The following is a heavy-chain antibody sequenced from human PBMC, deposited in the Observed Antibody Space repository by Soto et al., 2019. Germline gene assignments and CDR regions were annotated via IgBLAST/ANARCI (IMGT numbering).Heavy chain of an antibody. V-gene: IGHV1-69*01. CDR1: GGTFSTYA. D-gene: IGHD2-15*01. CDR2: VIPIFGTP. J-gene: IGHJ6*02. Sequence: QVQLVQSGAEVKKPGSSVKVSCKAPGGTFSTYAISWVRQAPGQGLEWMGGVIPIFGTPKYAHKFQGRVTITADESTSTGYMELRSLRSEDTAVYYCARSQGGSSSLDIYYYYYYGMDVWGQGTTVTVSS. CDR3: ARSQGGSSSLDIYYYYYYGMDV.